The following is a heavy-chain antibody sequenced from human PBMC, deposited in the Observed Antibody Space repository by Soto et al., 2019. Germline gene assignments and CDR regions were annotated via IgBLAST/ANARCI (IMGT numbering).Heavy chain of an antibody. J-gene: IGHJ4*02. V-gene: IGHV4-4*02. D-gene: IGHD1-1*01. Sequence: SDTLSLTCAVSGVPIRSENWWTWVRQPPGKGLEWIAEIYHNGVTNYNPSLKSRATISVDKSKNQFSLDLYSVTAADTAVYFCTRGPSLEAILDYWGQGTLVTVSS. CDR2: IYHNGVT. CDR1: GVPIRSENW. CDR3: TRGPSLEAILDY.